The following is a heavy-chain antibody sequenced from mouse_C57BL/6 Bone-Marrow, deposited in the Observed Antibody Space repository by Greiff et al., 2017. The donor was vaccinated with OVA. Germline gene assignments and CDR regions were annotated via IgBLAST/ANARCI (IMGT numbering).Heavy chain of an antibody. CDR2: IYPRSGNT. J-gene: IGHJ4*01. Sequence: QVQLQQSGAELARPGASVKLSCKASGYTFTSYGISWVKQRTGQGLEWIGEIYPRSGNTYYNETFKGKATLTADKSSSTAYMELRSLTSEDSAVYFCARDVYYGNSYAMDYWGQGTSVTVSS. D-gene: IGHD2-1*01. CDR3: ARDVYYGNSYAMDY. V-gene: IGHV1-81*01. CDR1: GYTFTSYG.